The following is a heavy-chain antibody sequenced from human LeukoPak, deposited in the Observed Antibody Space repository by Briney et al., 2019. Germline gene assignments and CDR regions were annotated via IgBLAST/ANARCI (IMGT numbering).Heavy chain of an antibody. CDR3: ARGSMGSSWYSEIDH. J-gene: IGHJ4*02. CDR2: LYYSGTA. V-gene: IGHV4-39*07. CDR1: GASISSTGYC. Sequence: PSETLSLTCVVSGASISSTGYCWGWIRQPPGKGLEWIGSLYYSGTAYYNPSLKSRVTISLDTSKNQFSLNLISVIAADTAVYYCARGSMGSSWYSEIDHWGQGTLVTVSS. D-gene: IGHD6-13*01.